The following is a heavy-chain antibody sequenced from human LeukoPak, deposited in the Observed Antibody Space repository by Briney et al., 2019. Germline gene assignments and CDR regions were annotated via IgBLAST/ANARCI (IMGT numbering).Heavy chain of an antibody. J-gene: IGHJ3*02. CDR3: ARTYDFWSGYFKHAFDI. CDR1: GFTFSSYS. V-gene: IGHV3-48*01. CDR2: ISGSSSTI. D-gene: IGHD3-3*01. Sequence: PGGSLRLSCAASGFTFSSYSMNWVRQAPGKGLEWVSYISGSSSTIYYADSVKGRFTISRDNAKNSLYLQMNSMRAEDTAVYYCARTYDFWSGYFKHAFDIWGQGTMVTVSS.